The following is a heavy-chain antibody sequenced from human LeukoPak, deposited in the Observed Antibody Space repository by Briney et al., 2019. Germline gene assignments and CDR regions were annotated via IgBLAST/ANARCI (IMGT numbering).Heavy chain of an antibody. V-gene: IGHV3-15*01. D-gene: IGHD3-3*01. CDR3: TTVLGYDFWSGYYGVNY. J-gene: IGHJ4*02. CDR2: IKSKTDGGTT. CDR1: GFTFSNAW. Sequence: EGSLRLSCAASGFTFSNAWMSWVRQAPGKGLEWVGRIKSKTDGGTTDYAAPVKGRFTISRDDSKNTLYLQMNSLKTEDTAVYYCTTVLGYDFWSGYYGVNYWGQGTLVTVSS.